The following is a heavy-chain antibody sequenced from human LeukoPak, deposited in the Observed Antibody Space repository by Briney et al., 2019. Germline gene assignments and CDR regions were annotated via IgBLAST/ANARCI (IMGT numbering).Heavy chain of an antibody. J-gene: IGHJ6*03. CDR3: ARDLRSLWTYYYYYYMDV. V-gene: IGHV3-48*01. D-gene: IGHD4-17*01. Sequence: GGSLRLSCAASGFTFSSYSMNWVRQAPGKGLEWVSYISSSSSTIYYADSVKGRFTISRDNAKNSLYLQMNSLRAEDTAVYYCARDLRSLWTYYYYYYMDVWGKGTTVTVSS. CDR1: GFTFSSYS. CDR2: ISSSSSTI.